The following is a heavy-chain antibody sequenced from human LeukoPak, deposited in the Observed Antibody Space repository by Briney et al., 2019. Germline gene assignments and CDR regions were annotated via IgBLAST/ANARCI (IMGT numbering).Heavy chain of an antibody. CDR3: ARTMYITGSSDFDY. CDR2: IYTGGST. J-gene: IGHJ4*02. D-gene: IGHD1-26*01. V-gene: IGHV3-66*02. Sequence: GGSLRLSCAAPGFIVSNYYMSWVRQAPVKGLEWGSIIYTGGSTSYADSVKGRFTISRDNSKNTLYLQMNSLRAEDTALYYCARTMYITGSSDFDYWGQGTLVTVSS. CDR1: GFIVSNYY.